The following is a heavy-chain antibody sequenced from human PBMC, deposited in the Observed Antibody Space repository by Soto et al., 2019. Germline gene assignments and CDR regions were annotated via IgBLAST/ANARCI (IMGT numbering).Heavy chain of an antibody. CDR3: ARWGGLSCSGGSCFKKPFDY. CDR2: IIPIYGTT. J-gene: IGHJ4*02. V-gene: IGHV1-69*06. CDR1: GGTFNNYA. Sequence: QVQLVQSGAEVTKPGSSAKVSCKASGGTFNNYAINWVRQAPGEGLEWMGGIIPIYGTTNYARKFQGRVTIIADKSTSTVYMELTSLRSEDTALYCCARWGGLSCSGGSCFKKPFDYWGQGTLVTVSS. D-gene: IGHD2-15*01.